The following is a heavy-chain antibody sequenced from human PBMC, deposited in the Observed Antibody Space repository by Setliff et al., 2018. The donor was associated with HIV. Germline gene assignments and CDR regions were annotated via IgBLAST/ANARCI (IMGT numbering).Heavy chain of an antibody. D-gene: IGHD3-16*02. V-gene: IGHV4-39*07. CDR1: GGSISGSSYY. Sequence: SETLSLTCTVSGGSISGSSYYWGWIRQPPGKGLEWIGSIYYSGSTYYTPSLKSRVNISVDTSKNLFSLQLTSVTAADTAVYYCARARAMWDVWGGYREHYSFDIWGQGTMVTVSS. J-gene: IGHJ3*02. CDR3: ARARAMWDVWGGYREHYSFDI. CDR2: IYYSGST.